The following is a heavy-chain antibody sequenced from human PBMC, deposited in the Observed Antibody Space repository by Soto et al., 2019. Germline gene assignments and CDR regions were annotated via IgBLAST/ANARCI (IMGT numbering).Heavy chain of an antibody. CDR1: GFTFSSYA. J-gene: IGHJ4*02. V-gene: IGHV3-23*01. D-gene: IGHD1-20*01. Sequence: HPGGSLRLSCAASGFTFSSYAMSWVRQAPGKGLEWASAISGSGGSTYYADSVKGRFTISRDNSKNTLYLQMNSLRAEDTAVYYCAKEGHNWNYFDYWGQGTLVTVSS. CDR2: ISGSGGST. CDR3: AKEGHNWNYFDY.